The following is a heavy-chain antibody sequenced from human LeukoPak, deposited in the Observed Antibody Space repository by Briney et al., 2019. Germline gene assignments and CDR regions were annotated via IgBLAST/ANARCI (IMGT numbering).Heavy chain of an antibody. Sequence: GRSLRLSCAASGFTFSSYGMHWVRQAPGKGLEWVAVIWYDGSNKYYADSVKGRFTISRDNSKNTLYPQMNSLRAEDTAVYYCANHDYGDYYFDYWGQGTLVTVSS. CDR2: IWYDGSNK. CDR3: ANHDYGDYYFDY. J-gene: IGHJ4*02. CDR1: GFTFSSYG. D-gene: IGHD4-17*01. V-gene: IGHV3-33*06.